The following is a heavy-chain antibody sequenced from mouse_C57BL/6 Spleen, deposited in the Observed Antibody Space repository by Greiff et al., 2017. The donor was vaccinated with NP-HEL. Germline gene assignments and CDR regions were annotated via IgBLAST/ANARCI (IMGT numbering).Heavy chain of an antibody. CDR3: ARPYYGSSYWYFDV. D-gene: IGHD1-1*01. Sequence: VQLKQSGAELVKPGASVKLSCTASGFNIKDYYMHWVKQRTEQGLEWIGRIDPEDGETKYAPKFQGKATLTADTSSNTAYLQLSSLTSEDTAVYYCARPYYGSSYWYFDVWGTGTTVTVSS. CDR2: IDPEDGET. J-gene: IGHJ1*03. CDR1: GFNIKDYY. V-gene: IGHV14-2*01.